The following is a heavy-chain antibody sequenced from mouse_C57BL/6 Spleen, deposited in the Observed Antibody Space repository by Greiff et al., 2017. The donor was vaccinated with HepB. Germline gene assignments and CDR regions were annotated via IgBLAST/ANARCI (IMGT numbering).Heavy chain of an antibody. CDR2: ISYDGSN. CDR1: GYSITSGYY. Sequence: DVKLQESGPGLVKPSQSLSLTCSVTGYSITSGYYWNWIRQFPGNKLEWMGYISYDGSNNYNPSLKNRISITRDTSKNQFFLKLNSVTTEDTATYYCALYERGAMDYWGQGTSVTVSS. J-gene: IGHJ4*01. V-gene: IGHV3-6*01. D-gene: IGHD1-1*01. CDR3: ALYERGAMDY.